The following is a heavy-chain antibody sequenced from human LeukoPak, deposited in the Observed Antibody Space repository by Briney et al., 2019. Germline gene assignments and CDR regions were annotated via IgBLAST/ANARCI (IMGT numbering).Heavy chain of an antibody. CDR2: IKQDGTEK. J-gene: IGHJ4*02. V-gene: IGHV3-7*01. D-gene: IGHD2-2*01. CDR3: ARAYQLLFVDTHFDY. CDR1: GFSFSSYW. Sequence: GGSLILSCAASGFSFSSYWMSWVRQAPGKGLEWVADIKQDGTEKYYVDSVKGRFTISRGNAKKSLYLQMNSPRAEDTAAYYCARAYQLLFVDTHFDYWGQGTLVTVSS.